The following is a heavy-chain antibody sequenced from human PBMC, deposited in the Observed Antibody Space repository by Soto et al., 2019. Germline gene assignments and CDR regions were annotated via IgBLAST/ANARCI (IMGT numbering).Heavy chain of an antibody. J-gene: IGHJ4*02. V-gene: IGHV1-18*01. D-gene: IGHD5-18*01. CDR2: ISAYNGNT. CDR1: GYTFTSYG. Sequence: GASVKVSCKASGYTFTSYGISWVRQAPGQGLEWMGWISAYNGNTNYAQKLQGRVTMTTDTSTSTAYMELRSLRSDDTAVYYCARASRFGTAMVSFGYWGQGTLVTVSS. CDR3: ARASRFGTAMVSFGY.